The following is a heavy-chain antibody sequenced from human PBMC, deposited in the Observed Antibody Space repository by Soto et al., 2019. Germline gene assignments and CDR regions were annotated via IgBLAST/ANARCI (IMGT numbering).Heavy chain of an antibody. V-gene: IGHV4-34*01. D-gene: IGHD1-26*01. Sequence: PSETLSLTCAVYGGSFSGYYWSWIRQPPGKGLEWIGEINHSGSTNYNPSLKSRVTISVDTSKNQFSLKLSSVTAADTAVYYCARDPLVKVGATEPTKVDYWGQGTLVTVSS. CDR2: INHSGST. CDR1: GGSFSGYY. CDR3: ARDPLVKVGATEPTKVDY. J-gene: IGHJ4*02.